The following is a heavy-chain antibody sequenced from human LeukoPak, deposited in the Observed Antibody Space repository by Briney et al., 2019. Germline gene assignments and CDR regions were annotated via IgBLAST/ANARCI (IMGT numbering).Heavy chain of an antibody. J-gene: IGHJ6*03. CDR2: INPNSGGT. CDR3: ARDLKHYYGSGSYYNNYYYMDV. V-gene: IGHV1-2*02. CDR1: GYTLTGYY. D-gene: IGHD3-10*01. Sequence: ASVKVSCKASGYTLTGYYMHWVRQAPGQGLEWMGWINPNSGGTNYAQKFQGRVTMTRDTSISTAYMELSRLRSDDTAVYYCARDLKHYYGSGSYYNNYYYMDVWGKGTTVTVSS.